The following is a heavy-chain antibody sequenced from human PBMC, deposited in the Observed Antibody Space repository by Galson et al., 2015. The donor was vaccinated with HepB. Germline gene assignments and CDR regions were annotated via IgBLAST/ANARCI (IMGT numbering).Heavy chain of an antibody. Sequence: SLRLACAASGVTFRNYAMSWVRQAPGKGLEWVSSISHTGSNTYYADSVKGRFTVSRANSKNTLNLQMNSLRAEDTAVYYCAKDRWSSYYKDYWGQGTLVIVSS. CDR1: GVTFRNYA. J-gene: IGHJ4*02. D-gene: IGHD3-3*01. CDR2: ISHTGSNT. CDR3: AKDRWSSYYKDY. V-gene: IGHV3-23*01.